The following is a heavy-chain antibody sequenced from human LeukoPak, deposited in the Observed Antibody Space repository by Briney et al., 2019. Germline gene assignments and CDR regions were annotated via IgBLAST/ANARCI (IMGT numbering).Heavy chain of an antibody. CDR2: IDTDSTYI. J-gene: IGHJ4*02. V-gene: IGHV3-21*01. CDR1: GFTFSNYD. D-gene: IGHD3-3*01. Sequence: GGSLRLSCAASGFTFSNYDMNWVRQSPGKGLEWVSSIDTDSTYIHYADSVKGRFTISRDNAKNSLYLQMNSLRAEDTAVYYCASEGQRVHPYYDFWNGFYWGQGALVTVSP. CDR3: ASEGQRVHPYYDFWNGFY.